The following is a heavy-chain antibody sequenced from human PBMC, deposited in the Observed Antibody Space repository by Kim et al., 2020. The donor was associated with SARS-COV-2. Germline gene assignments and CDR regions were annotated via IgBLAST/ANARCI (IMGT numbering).Heavy chain of an antibody. CDR1: GYTFTSYG. J-gene: IGHJ6*02. D-gene: IGHD3-9*01. Sequence: ASVKVSCKASGYTFTSYGISWVRQAPGQGLEWMGWISAYNGNTNYAQKLQGRVTMTTDTSTSTAYMELRSLRSDDTAVYYCARDRSPEYYDILTGFYYYYGMDVWGQGTTVTVSS. CDR2: ISAYNGNT. CDR3: ARDRSPEYYDILTGFYYYYGMDV. V-gene: IGHV1-18*01.